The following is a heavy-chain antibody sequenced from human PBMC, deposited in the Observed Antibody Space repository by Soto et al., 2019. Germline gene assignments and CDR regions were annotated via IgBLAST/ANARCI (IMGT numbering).Heavy chain of an antibody. J-gene: IGHJ6*02. CDR2: ISGTGVST. CDR3: AKIRDGYYYTGTDV. Sequence: PGGSLRPSCAASGSTLSSHAISWVRQAPGKGLEWVSAISGTGVSTFYADSVKGPFTISTDNSKNTLYLQLNSLRVEDTAIYCCAKIRDGYYYTGTDVWGQGTTVTVSS. CDR1: GSTLSSHA. V-gene: IGHV3-23*01.